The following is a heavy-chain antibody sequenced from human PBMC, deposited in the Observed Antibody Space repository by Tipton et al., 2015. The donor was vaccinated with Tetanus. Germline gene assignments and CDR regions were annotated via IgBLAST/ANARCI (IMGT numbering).Heavy chain of an antibody. CDR3: ARRSRDGHTWDNFDI. Sequence: SLRLSCAVSGFTLRKHGMHWVRPAPGKGLEWVAIIWFDGSNAYYADSVKGRFIISRDNSKNMLYLQLNSLRAEDTAMYYCARRSRDGHTWDNFDIWGQGTMVKVSS. CDR1: GFTLRKHG. J-gene: IGHJ3*02. D-gene: IGHD5-24*01. CDR2: IWFDGSNA. V-gene: IGHV3-33*01.